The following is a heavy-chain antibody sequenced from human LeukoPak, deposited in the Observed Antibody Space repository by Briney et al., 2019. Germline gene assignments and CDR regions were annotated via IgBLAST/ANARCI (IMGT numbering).Heavy chain of an antibody. Sequence: GESLKISCKGSGYSFTSYWIGWVRQMPGKGRVWMGTIYPGDSDTRYSPSFQGQVTISADKSISTAYLQWSSLKASDTAMYYCARNKGDCSSTNCYPYYYYYMDVWGKGTTVTVSS. D-gene: IGHD2-2*01. CDR1: GYSFTSYW. CDR3: ARNKGDCSSTNCYPYYYYYMDV. J-gene: IGHJ6*03. V-gene: IGHV5-51*01. CDR2: IYPGDSDT.